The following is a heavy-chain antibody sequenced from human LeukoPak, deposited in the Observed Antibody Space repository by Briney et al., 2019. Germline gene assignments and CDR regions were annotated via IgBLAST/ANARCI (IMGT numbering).Heavy chain of an antibody. D-gene: IGHD3-3*01. J-gene: IGHJ4*02. V-gene: IGHV3-74*01. CDR1: GFTFSSYE. Sequence: PGGSLRLXCAASGFTFSSYEMNWVRQAPGKGLVWVSRINSDGSSTSYADSVKGRFTISRDNAKDTLYLQMNSLRAEDTAVYYCARVRVARPDYWGQGTLVTVSS. CDR3: ARVRVARPDY. CDR2: INSDGSST.